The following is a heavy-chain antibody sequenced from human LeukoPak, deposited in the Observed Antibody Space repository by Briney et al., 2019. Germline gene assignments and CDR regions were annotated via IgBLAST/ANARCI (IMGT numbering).Heavy chain of an antibody. V-gene: IGHV3-23*01. J-gene: IGHJ4*02. D-gene: IGHD1-26*01. CDR2: ISESGVGS. Sequence: GGSLRLACVASGFTFRSNAMNWVRQAPGKGLEWVSGISESGVGSNYADSVKGRFTTSRDNSKNTLYLQMNSLRAEDTVVYYCAKVRVGATIDDWGQGTLVTVSS. CDR3: AKVRVGATIDD. CDR1: GFTFRSNA.